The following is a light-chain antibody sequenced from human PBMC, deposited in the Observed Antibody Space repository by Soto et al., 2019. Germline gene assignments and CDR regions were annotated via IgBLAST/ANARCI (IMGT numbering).Light chain of an antibody. CDR2: AAS. Sequence: DIQMTQSPSSLSASVGDRVTITCRASQSISSYLNWYQQKPGKAPKLLIYAASSLQSGVPSRFSGSGSGTDFTLTISSLQPDDFETYYCQPSYSTWTFGQGTKVEIK. V-gene: IGKV1-39*01. J-gene: IGKJ1*01. CDR1: QSISSY. CDR3: QPSYSTWT.